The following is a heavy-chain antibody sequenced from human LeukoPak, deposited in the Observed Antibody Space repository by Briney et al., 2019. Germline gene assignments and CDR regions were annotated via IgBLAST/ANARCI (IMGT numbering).Heavy chain of an antibody. CDR2: IDPDTGDT. CDR3: ARAGHNSNSGGYDF. CDR1: GYTFIDHY. V-gene: IGHV1-2*02. Sequence: ASVKVSCKPSGYTFIDHYLHWVRQAPGQGVESLGWIDPDTGDTNYPQKFQGRVTMTRDTSSSTAYMELNRLRSDDTAVYYCARAGHNSNSGGYDFWGLGTLVTVSS. J-gene: IGHJ4*02. D-gene: IGHD3-22*01.